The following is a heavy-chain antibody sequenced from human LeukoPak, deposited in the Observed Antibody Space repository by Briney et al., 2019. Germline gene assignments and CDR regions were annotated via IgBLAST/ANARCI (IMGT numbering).Heavy chain of an antibody. Sequence: SETLSLTCTVSGGSISSGGYYWSWVRQPPGKGLEWIGYIYYSGSTNYNPSLKSRVTISVDTSKNQFSLKLSSVTAADTAVYYCARTYYDSSGYPYWYFDLWGRGTLVTVSS. D-gene: IGHD3-22*01. CDR1: GGSISSGGYY. CDR2: IYYSGST. V-gene: IGHV4-61*08. CDR3: ARTYYDSSGYPYWYFDL. J-gene: IGHJ2*01.